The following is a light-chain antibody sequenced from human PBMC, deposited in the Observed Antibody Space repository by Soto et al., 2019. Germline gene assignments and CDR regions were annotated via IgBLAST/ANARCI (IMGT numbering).Light chain of an antibody. CDR3: QQYGSSPPIT. CDR2: GAS. V-gene: IGKV3-20*01. J-gene: IGKJ5*01. Sequence: EIVLTQSPGTLSLSPGERATLSCRASQSVSSSYLAWYQQNPGQAPRLLIYGASSRATGIPDRFSGSGSGTDFTLTISRLEPEDFEVYYCQQYGSSPPITFGQGTRLEIK. CDR1: QSVSSSY.